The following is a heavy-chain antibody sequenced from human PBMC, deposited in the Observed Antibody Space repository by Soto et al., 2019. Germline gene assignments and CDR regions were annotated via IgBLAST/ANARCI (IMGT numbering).Heavy chain of an antibody. D-gene: IGHD5-18*01. CDR1: GFTASTNN. CDR2: IYSGGSA. V-gene: IGHV3-66*04. J-gene: IGHJ4*02. Sequence: EVQLVESGGGLVQPGGSLRLSCAASGFTASTNNLSWVRQAPGKGLEWVSVIYSGGSAYYADSVKGRFTISRDNSKNTLYLQMNSLRAEDTAVYYCARHGYSYGGGYFDYWGQGTLVTVSS. CDR3: ARHGYSYGGGYFDY.